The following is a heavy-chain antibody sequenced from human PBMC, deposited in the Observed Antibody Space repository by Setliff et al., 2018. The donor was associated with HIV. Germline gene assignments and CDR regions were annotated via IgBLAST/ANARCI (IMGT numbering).Heavy chain of an antibody. Sequence: TLSLTCTVSGGFISTGGYSWSWIRQPPGKGLEWIGYIYHSGNTYYNPSLKSRVSISVDRSKNHFSLRLSSVTAADTAVYYCAREYYDSSGYYYPTEHPTGFDPWGQGTLVTVSS. CDR2: IYHSGNT. J-gene: IGHJ5*02. V-gene: IGHV4-30-2*01. CDR3: AREYYDSSGYYYPTEHPTGFDP. D-gene: IGHD3-22*01. CDR1: GGFISTGGYS.